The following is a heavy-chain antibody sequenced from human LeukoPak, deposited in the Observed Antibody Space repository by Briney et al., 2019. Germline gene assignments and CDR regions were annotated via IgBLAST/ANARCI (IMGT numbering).Heavy chain of an antibody. V-gene: IGHV3-64D*06. Sequence: PGGSLRLCSSASGFTFSSYAMHWVRQAPGKGLEYVSAISSNGGSTYYADSVKGRFTISRDNSKNTLYLQMSSLRAEDTAVYYCVKEGDCSSTSCSTNWFDPWGQGALVTVSS. D-gene: IGHD2-2*01. CDR3: VKEGDCSSTSCSTNWFDP. J-gene: IGHJ5*02. CDR1: GFTFSSYA. CDR2: ISSNGGST.